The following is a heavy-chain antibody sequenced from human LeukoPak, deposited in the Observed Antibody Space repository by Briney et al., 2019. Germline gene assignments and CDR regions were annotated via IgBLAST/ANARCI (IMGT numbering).Heavy chain of an antibody. CDR1: GFTFSSYG. J-gene: IGHJ4*02. V-gene: IGHV3-23*01. CDR2: ISGRGGST. CDR3: AKEGSSGWTRSFDY. D-gene: IGHD6-19*01. Sequence: GGSLRLSCEVSGFTFSSYGMSWVRQAPGRGLEWVSCISGRGGSTNYADSVKGRFTISRDNSENTLYLQMNTLRAEDTAVYYCAKEGSSGWTRSFDYWGQGTLVTVSS.